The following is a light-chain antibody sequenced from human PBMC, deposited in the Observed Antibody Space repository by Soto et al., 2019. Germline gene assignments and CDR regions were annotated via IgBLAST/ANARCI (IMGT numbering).Light chain of an antibody. V-gene: IGLV2-14*01. J-gene: IGLJ3*02. CDR3: SSYTRSSTGV. CDR2: EVT. CDR1: SSDIGGYNY. Sequence: QSVLTQPASVSGSPGQSITISCTGTSSDIGGYNYVSWYQQHPGKAPKLLIYEVTNRPSGVSNRFSASKSDNTASLTISGLQADDEGDYYCSSYTRSSTGVFGGGTKLTVL.